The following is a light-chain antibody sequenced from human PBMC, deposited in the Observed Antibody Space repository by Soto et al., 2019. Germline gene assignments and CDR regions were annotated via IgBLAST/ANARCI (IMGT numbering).Light chain of an antibody. CDR2: EVN. CDR1: SGDIGGYNL. V-gene: IGLV2-23*02. J-gene: IGLJ1*01. Sequence: QSALTQPASVSGSPGQSITISCTGSSGDIGGYNLVAWYQKHPGQAPKLVIYEVNKRPSGVSYRFSGSKFGNTASLTISGLQAEDEGDYYCCSYGDSRVFVFGTGTKVTVL. CDR3: CSYGDSRVFV.